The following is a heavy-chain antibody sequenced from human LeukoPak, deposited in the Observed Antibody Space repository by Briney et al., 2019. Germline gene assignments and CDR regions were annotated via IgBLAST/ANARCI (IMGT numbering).Heavy chain of an antibody. J-gene: IGHJ4*02. D-gene: IGHD3-9*01. V-gene: IGHV1-18*01. CDR1: GYTFTSYG. CDR2: ISAYNGNT. Sequence: ASVKVSCKASGYTFTSYGISWERQAPGQGLEWMGWISAYNGNTNYAQKLQGRVTMTTDTSTSTAYMELRSLRSDDTAVYYCARYYDILTGHSNFDYWGQGTLVTVSS. CDR3: ARYYDILTGHSNFDY.